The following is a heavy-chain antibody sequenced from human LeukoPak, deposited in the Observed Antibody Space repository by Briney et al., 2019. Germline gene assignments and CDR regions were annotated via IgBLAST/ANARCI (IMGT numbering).Heavy chain of an antibody. CDR2: INPSGGST. CDR1: GYTFTSYY. J-gene: IGHJ5*02. Sequence: GASVKVSCKASGYTFTSYYMHWVRQAPGQGLEWMGIINPSGGSTSYAQKFQGRVTMTRDMSTSTVYMELSSLRSEDTAVYYCARPLGYYDSSGPRGWFDPWGQGTLVTVSS. D-gene: IGHD3-22*01. V-gene: IGHV1-46*01. CDR3: ARPLGYYDSSGPRGWFDP.